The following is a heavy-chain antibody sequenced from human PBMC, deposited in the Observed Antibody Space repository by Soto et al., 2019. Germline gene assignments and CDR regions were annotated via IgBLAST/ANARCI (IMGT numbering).Heavy chain of an antibody. CDR3: AKGVAVAGIQNRVDY. D-gene: IGHD6-19*01. CDR1: GFTFSSYA. V-gene: IGHV3-23*01. CDR2: ISGSGGST. J-gene: IGHJ4*02. Sequence: GGSLRLSCAASGFTFSSYAMSWVRQAPGKGLEWVSAISGSGGSTYYADSVKGRFTISRDNSKNTLYLQMNSLRAEDTAVYYCAKGVAVAGIQNRVDYWGQGTLVTVSS.